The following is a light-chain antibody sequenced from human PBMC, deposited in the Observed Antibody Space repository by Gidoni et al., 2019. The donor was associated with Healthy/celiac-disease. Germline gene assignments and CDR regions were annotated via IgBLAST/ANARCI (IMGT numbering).Light chain of an antibody. V-gene: IGKV1-8*01. J-gene: IGKJ3*01. CDR1: QCISSY. Sequence: AIRMTQSPSSFSASTGDRVTITCRASQCISSYLAWYQQKPGKAPKLLIYAASTLQSGVPSRFSGSGSGTDFTLTISCLQSEDFATYYCQQYYSYPPTFGPXTKVDIK. CDR2: AAS. CDR3: QQYYSYPPT.